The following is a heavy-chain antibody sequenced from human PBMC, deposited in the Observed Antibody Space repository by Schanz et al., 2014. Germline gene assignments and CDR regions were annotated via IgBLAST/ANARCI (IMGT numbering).Heavy chain of an antibody. D-gene: IGHD3-22*01. Sequence: QVQLVQSGGGVVQPGGSLRLSCAASGFTFTSYSMHWVRQAPGRGPEWVAFIRYDGSSKYYADSVRDRVTISRDDSKISLYLQMNSLRPDDSAVYYCAKEDRNHNSDDVYWGQGTLVTVSS. J-gene: IGHJ4*02. CDR1: GFTFTSYS. V-gene: IGHV3-30*02. CDR3: AKEDRNHNSDDVY. CDR2: IRYDGSSK.